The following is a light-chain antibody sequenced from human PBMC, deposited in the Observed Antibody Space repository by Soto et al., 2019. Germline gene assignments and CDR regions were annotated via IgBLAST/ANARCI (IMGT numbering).Light chain of an antibody. CDR2: GAS. CDR3: QQYSSSPWT. Sequence: EIVLTQSPGTLSLSPGERATLSCRASQSVSSGYLAWYQQKPGQAPRPLIYGASSRATGIPDRFSGSGSGTDFTLSISRLEPEDFAVYYCQQYSSSPWTFGQGTKV. V-gene: IGKV3-20*01. CDR1: QSVSSGY. J-gene: IGKJ1*01.